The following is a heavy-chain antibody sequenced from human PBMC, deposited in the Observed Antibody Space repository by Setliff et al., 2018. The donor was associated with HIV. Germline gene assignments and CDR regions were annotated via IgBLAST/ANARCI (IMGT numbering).Heavy chain of an antibody. Sequence: SETLSLTCTVSGGSINSNSHYWAWIRQPPGKGLEWIANIYYSGGTNYNPSLKSRVTISVDTSQNQFSLKLRSVTAADTGVYYCARPGSSSYYYAMDVWGLGTTVTVSS. V-gene: IGHV4-39*07. CDR1: GGSINSNSHY. J-gene: IGHJ6*02. CDR3: ARPGSSSYYYAMDV. D-gene: IGHD3-10*01. CDR2: IYYSGGT.